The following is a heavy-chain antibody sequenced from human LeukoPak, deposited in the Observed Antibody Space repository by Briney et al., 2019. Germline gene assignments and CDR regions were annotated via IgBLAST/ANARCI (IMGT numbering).Heavy chain of an antibody. CDR2: ISSSGSTI. CDR3: ARFRRDYYGSGSHYIYGMDV. J-gene: IGHJ6*02. CDR1: GFTFSDYY. D-gene: IGHD3-10*01. Sequence: PEGSLRLSCAASGFTFSDYYMTWIRQAPGKGLEWVSYISSSGSTIYYADSVKGRFTISRDNAKNSLYLQMNSLRAEDTAVYYCARFRRDYYGSGSHYIYGMDVWGQGTTVTVSS. V-gene: IGHV3-11*01.